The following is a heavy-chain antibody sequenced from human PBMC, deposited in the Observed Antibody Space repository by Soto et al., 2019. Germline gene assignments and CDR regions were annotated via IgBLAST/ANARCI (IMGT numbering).Heavy chain of an antibody. CDR2: ITSSSSFI. V-gene: IGHV3-21*01. J-gene: IGHJ6*02. Sequence: EVQLVESGGGLVKPGGSLRLSCAVSGFTFSTYSMTWVRQAPGKGLEWVSSITSSSSFIYYADSVKGRFTVSRDNAKNSLHLQMNSLRAEDTAVYYCTRDFYGDYVSGGYGMDVWGQGTTVTVAS. CDR1: GFTFSTYS. CDR3: TRDFYGDYVSGGYGMDV. D-gene: IGHD4-17*01.